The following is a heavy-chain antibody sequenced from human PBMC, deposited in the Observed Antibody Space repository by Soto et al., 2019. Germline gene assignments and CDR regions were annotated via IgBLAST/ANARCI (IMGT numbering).Heavy chain of an antibody. J-gene: IGHJ5*02. CDR1: GDTFTSYY. CDR2: IDPSGGGT. D-gene: IGHD2-15*01. V-gene: IGHV1-46*01. CDR3: ARDRVDCSGGNCWRSVEDT. Sequence: QVQLVQSGAEVKKPGASVKVSCKASGDTFTSYYMHWVRRAPGQGLEWMGIIDPSGGGTSYAQKFQGRLTMTRDTSTSTVYMELSSLRSEDTAVYYCARDRVDCSGGNCWRSVEDTWGQGTLVTVSS.